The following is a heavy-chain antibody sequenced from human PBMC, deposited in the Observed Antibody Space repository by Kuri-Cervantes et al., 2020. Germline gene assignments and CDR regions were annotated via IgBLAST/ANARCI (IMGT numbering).Heavy chain of an antibody. V-gene: IGHV4-38-2*02. CDR1: GYSISSGYY. CDR3: ARDCVSIAAAGTWDAFDI. Sequence: LRLSCAVSGYSISSGYYWGWIRQPPGKGLEWIGSIYHSGGTYYNPSLKSRVTISVDTSKNQFSLKLSSVTAADTAVYYCARDCVSIAAAGTWDAFDIWGQGTMVTVSS. J-gene: IGHJ3*02. D-gene: IGHD6-13*01. CDR2: IYHSGGT.